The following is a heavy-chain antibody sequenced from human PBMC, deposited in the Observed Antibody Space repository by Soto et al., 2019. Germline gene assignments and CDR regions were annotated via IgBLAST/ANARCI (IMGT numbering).Heavy chain of an antibody. CDR3: AKSGPYSSGVWSNN. CDR2: ISGSGGST. V-gene: IGHV3-23*01. D-gene: IGHD6-19*01. Sequence: GGSLSLSCAASGFTFSSYAMSWVRQAPGKGLEWVSAISGSGGSTYYADSVKGRFTISRDNSKNTLYLQMNSLRAEDTAVYYCAKSGPYSSGVWSNNWGQGTLVTVSS. CDR1: GFTFSSYA. J-gene: IGHJ4*02.